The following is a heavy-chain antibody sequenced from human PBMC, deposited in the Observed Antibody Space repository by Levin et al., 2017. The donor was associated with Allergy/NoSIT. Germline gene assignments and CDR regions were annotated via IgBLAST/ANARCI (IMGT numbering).Heavy chain of an antibody. V-gene: IGHV4-39*01. J-gene: IGHJ5*02. D-gene: IGHD3-3*01. Sequence: SQTLSLTCTVSGGSIIRTKYYWGWIRQPPGKGLEWIGSIYYTGSSHYNPSLKSRVTISVDTSKDQCSLNLNSVTAADTAVYFCARSSSLEYFDPWGQGTLVTVSS. CDR2: IYYTGSS. CDR1: GGSIIRTKYY. CDR3: ARSSSLEYFDP.